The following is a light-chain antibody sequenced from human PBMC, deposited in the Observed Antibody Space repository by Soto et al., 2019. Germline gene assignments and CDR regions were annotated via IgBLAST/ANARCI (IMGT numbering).Light chain of an antibody. J-gene: IGKJ2*01. V-gene: IGKV3-20*01. CDR2: GAS. CDR3: QQYGSSLMYT. Sequence: EIVLTQSPGTLSLSPGERATLSCRASQSISSSYLAWYQQKAGQAPRLLIYGASRRATGIPDRFSGSGSGTDFTLTISRLEPEDFAVYYCQQYGSSLMYTFGQGTKLEIK. CDR1: QSISSSY.